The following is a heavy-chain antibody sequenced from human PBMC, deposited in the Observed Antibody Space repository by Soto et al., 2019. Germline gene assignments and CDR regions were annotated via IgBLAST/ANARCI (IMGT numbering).Heavy chain of an antibody. CDR3: ARVTGAAVDGAFDV. CDR2: INQDGSEK. Sequence: PGGSLRLSCAASGFTFSSYWMSWVRQAPGKGLEWVANINQDGSEKYYVDSVKGRFTISRDNAKNSLYLQMNSLRAEDTAVYYCARVTGAAVDGAFDVWGQGTMVTVSS. J-gene: IGHJ3*01. D-gene: IGHD6-13*01. CDR1: GFTFSSYW. V-gene: IGHV3-7*01.